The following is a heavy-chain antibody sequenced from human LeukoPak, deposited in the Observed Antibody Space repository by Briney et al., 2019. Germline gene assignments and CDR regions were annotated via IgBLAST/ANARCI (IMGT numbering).Heavy chain of an antibody. V-gene: IGHV3-48*04. CDR3: ARENTRSAYYNLDV. J-gene: IGHJ6*03. D-gene: IGHD1-26*01. Sequence: GSLRLSCTASGFTFSTYSMNWVRQAPGRGLEWVSYISGSSSSSDGGAKQYADSVKGRFTISRDNARSSLFLQMNSRTAEDTAVYYCARENTRSAYYNLDVWGQGTTVIVSS. CDR2: ISGSSSSSDGGAK. CDR1: GFTFSTYS.